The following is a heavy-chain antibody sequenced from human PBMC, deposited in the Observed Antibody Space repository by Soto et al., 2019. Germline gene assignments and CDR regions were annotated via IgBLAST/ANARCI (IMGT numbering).Heavy chain of an antibody. Sequence: GGSLRLSYAASGFLFSTYGMHWVRQAPGKGLEWVAVIWYDGSTKYYADSVRGRFTISRDNSKDTLYLQMNILRAEDTAVYYCARAVGPFDFWGQGTLVTVSS. V-gene: IGHV3-33*01. CDR1: GFLFSTYG. J-gene: IGHJ3*01. CDR3: ARAVGPFDF. CDR2: IWYDGSTK.